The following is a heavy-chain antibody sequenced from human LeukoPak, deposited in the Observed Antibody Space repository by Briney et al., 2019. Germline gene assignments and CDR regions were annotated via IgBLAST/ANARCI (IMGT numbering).Heavy chain of an antibody. Sequence: GGSLRLSCAASGFTFSSYGMHWVRQAPGKGLEWVAFIRYDGSNKYYADSVKGRFTISRDNSKNTLYLQMNSLRAEDTAVYYCAKKKEDDFWSGYTFDYWGQGTLVTVSS. CDR3: AKKKEDDFWSGYTFDY. D-gene: IGHD3-3*01. CDR2: IRYDGSNK. J-gene: IGHJ4*02. CDR1: GFTFSSYG. V-gene: IGHV3-30*02.